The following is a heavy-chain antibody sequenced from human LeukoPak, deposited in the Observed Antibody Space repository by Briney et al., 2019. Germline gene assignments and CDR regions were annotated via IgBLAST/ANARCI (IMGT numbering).Heavy chain of an antibody. CDR2: IYYSGST. V-gene: IGHV4-30-4*08. J-gene: IGHJ4*02. CDR1: GGSISSGDYY. CDR3: ARRGGYSGSYPTLDY. D-gene: IGHD1-26*01. Sequence: SQTLSLTCTVSGGSISSGDYYWSWIRQPPGKGLEWIGYIYYSGSTYYNPSLKSRVTISVDTSKNQFSLKLSSVTAADTAVYYCARRGGYSGSYPTLDYWGQGTLVTVSS.